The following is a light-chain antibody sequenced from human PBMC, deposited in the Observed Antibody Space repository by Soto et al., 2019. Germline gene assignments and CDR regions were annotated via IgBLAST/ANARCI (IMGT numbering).Light chain of an antibody. CDR3: QQYDSSPLT. J-gene: IGKJ4*01. Sequence: EIVLTQSPGTLSLSPGERATLSCRASQSVSSSFLAWYQQKPGQAPRLLVYGASSRATGIPDRFSSSGSGTDFPLTISILPPEDVAVYYFQQYDSSPLTFGGGTKVEIK. CDR1: QSVSSSF. V-gene: IGKV3-20*01. CDR2: GAS.